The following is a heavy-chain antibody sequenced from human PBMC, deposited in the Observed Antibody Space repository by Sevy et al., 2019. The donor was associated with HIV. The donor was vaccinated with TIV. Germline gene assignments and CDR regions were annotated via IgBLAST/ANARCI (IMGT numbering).Heavy chain of an antibody. Sequence: SETLSLTCSVSGGSISRRTDYWGWVRQPPGKGLVWIGSIYYSGRTYYNPSLKSRVTISVDTSKDQFSLRLISVTAADTAVYYCARPGDSIALRGGYQYAIGVWGQGTTVTVSS. CDR2: IYYSGRT. CDR3: ARPGDSIALRGGYQYAIGV. V-gene: IGHV4-39*01. CDR1: GGSISRRTDY. J-gene: IGHJ6*02. D-gene: IGHD2-8*01.